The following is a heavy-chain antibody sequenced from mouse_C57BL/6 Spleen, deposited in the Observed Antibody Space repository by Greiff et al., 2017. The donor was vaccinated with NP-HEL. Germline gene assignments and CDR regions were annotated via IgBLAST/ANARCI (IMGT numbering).Heavy chain of an antibody. J-gene: IGHJ4*01. CDR2: INPNNGGT. V-gene: IGHV1-26*01. CDR1: GYTFTDYY. CDR3: ARWIPYYAMDY. Sequence: EVQLQQSGPELVKPGASVKISCKASGYTFTDYYMNWVKQSHGKSLEWIGDINPNNGGTSYNQKFKGKATLTVDKSSSTAYMELRSLTSEDSAVYYCARWIPYYAMDYWGQGTSVTVSS.